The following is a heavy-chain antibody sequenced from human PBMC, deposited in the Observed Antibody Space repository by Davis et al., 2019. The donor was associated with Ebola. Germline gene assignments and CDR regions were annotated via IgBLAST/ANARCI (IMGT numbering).Heavy chain of an antibody. CDR2: IRSKAYGGTT. CDR1: GFTFGDYA. Sequence: GGSLRLSCTASGFTFGDYAMSWFRQAPGKGLEWVGFIRSKAYGGTTEYAASVKGRFTMSRDDSKSIAYLQMNSLKTEDTAVYFCTREDGGSVDYWGQGTLVTVSS. CDR3: TREDGGSVDY. D-gene: IGHD3-10*01. V-gene: IGHV3-49*03. J-gene: IGHJ4*02.